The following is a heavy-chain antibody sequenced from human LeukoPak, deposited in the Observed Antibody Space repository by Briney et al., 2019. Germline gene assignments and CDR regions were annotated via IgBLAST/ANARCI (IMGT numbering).Heavy chain of an antibody. D-gene: IGHD3-3*01. CDR1: GYSFTSYW. CDR3: ATSTRITGAFDV. CDR2: IYPGDPDT. Sequence: GESLKISCKGSGYSFTSYWIGWVRQMPGKGLEWMGIIYPGDPDTRYSPSFQGQVTISADKSISTSYLQWSSLEASDTAMYYCATSTRITGAFDVWGQGTMVTVSS. V-gene: IGHV5-51*01. J-gene: IGHJ3*01.